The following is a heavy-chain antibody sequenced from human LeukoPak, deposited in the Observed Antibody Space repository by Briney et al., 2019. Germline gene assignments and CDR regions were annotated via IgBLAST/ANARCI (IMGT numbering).Heavy chain of an antibody. D-gene: IGHD3-3*01. CDR3: AKGNYDFWSGSDV. CDR1: GFTFSSYA. CDR2: ISYDGSNK. J-gene: IGHJ6*02. Sequence: GRSLRLSCAASGFTFSSYAMHWVRQAPGKGLEWVAVISYDGSNKYYADSVKGRFTISRDNSKNTLYLQMNSLRAEDTAVYYCAKGNYDFWSGSDVWGQGTTVTVSS. V-gene: IGHV3-30-3*01.